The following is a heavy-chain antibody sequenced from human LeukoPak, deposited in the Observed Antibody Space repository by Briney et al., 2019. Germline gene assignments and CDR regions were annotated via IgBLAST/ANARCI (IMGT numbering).Heavy chain of an antibody. D-gene: IGHD3-9*01. V-gene: IGHV3-20*04. CDR3: ARSPLTGYIYFDY. J-gene: IGHJ4*02. CDR2: INWNGGST. CDR1: GFTFDDYG. Sequence: PGGSLRLSCAASGFTFDDYGMSWVRQAPGKGLEWVSGINWNGGSTGYADSVKGRFTISRDNAKNSLYLQMNSLGAEDTAVYYCARSPLTGYIYFDYWGQGTLVTVSS.